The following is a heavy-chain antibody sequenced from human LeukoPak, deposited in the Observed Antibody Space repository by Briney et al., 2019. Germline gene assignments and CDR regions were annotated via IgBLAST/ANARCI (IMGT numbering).Heavy chain of an antibody. CDR1: GYSISSGYY. J-gene: IGHJ4*02. CDR3: ARHEFPYGDYRNFFDY. CDR2: IYHSGST. Sequence: PSETLSLTCAVSGYSISSGYYWGWIRQPPGKGLEGIGSIYHSGSTYYNPSLKSRVTISVDTSKNQFSLKLSSVTAADTAVYYCARHEFPYGDYRNFFDYWGQGTLVTVSS. D-gene: IGHD4-17*01. V-gene: IGHV4-38-2*01.